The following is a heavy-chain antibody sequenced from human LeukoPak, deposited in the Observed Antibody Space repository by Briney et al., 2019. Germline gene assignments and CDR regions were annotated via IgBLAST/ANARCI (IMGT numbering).Heavy chain of an antibody. CDR3: ARGLRVFPFDY. J-gene: IGHJ4*02. CDR1: GFTFSSYS. CDR2: ISSSSSYI. D-gene: IGHD2-21*01. V-gene: IGHV3-21*04. Sequence: GGSLRLSCAASGFTFSSYSMNWVRQAPGKGLEWVSSISSSSSYIYYAGSVKGRFTISRDNAKNSLYLQMNSLRAEDTAVYYCARGLRVFPFDYWGQGTLVTVSS.